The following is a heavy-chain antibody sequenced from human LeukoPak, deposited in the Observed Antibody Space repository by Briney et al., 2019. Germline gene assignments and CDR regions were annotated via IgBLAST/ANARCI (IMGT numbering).Heavy chain of an antibody. Sequence: PGGSLRLSCAASGFTFSSYTMNWVRQAPGKGLEWISYIFSSSSTIYYADSVKGRFTISRDNAKNSLYLQMNSLRAEDTAVYYCARVPGSYNYCDYWGQGTLVTVSS. D-gene: IGHD1-26*01. V-gene: IGHV3-48*01. J-gene: IGHJ4*02. CDR1: GFTFSSYT. CDR2: IFSSSSTI. CDR3: ARVPGSYNYCDY.